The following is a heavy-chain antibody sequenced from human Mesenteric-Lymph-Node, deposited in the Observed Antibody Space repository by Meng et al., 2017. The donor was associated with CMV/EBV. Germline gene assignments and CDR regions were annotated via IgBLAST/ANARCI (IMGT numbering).Heavy chain of an antibody. V-gene: IGHV4-34*01. CDR1: GVSFSGYY. CDR2: INHSGST. D-gene: IGHD3-9*01. J-gene: IGHJ4*02. Sequence: QWCAGLLKASEALAVTWAVHGVSFSGYYWNWVRQSPEKGLEWIGEINHSGSTTYNPSFTSRIIISVDTSTNQISLNMSSVTAADTAVYYCARGSSYDILTGYFDYWGQGALVTVSS. CDR3: ARGSSYDILTGYFDY.